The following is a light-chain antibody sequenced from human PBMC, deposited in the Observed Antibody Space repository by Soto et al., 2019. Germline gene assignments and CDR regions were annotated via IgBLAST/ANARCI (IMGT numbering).Light chain of an antibody. CDR1: QSITRSY. CDR2: GAS. J-gene: IGKJ5*01. Sequence: IVLTQSPGTLSLSPGERATLSCRASQSITRSYLAWYQHKPGQAPRLLIYGASSRATGIPDRFSGSGSGTDFTLTISRLEPEDFAVYYCQQYGSSITFGQGTRLEI. CDR3: QQYGSSIT. V-gene: IGKV3-20*01.